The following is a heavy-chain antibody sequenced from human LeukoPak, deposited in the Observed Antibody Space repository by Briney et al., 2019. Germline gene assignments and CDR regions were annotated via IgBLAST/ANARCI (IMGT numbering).Heavy chain of an antibody. CDR1: GYSFIDYY. V-gene: IGHV1-2*02. CDR3: ARDQVTDYVAL. D-gene: IGHD4-17*01. J-gene: IGHJ3*01. Sequence: ASVKVSCKASGYSFIDYYIHWVRQAPGQGLEWMGWINPKSGNTNYAQKFQGRVTMTRDTSITTAYMELSRPKSDDTAVYYCARDQVTDYVALWGQGTMVTVSS. CDR2: INPKSGNT.